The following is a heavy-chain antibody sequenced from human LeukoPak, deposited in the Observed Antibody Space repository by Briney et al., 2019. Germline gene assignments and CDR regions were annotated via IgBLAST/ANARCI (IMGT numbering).Heavy chain of an antibody. CDR3: ARDGDYGDYMTTGYFDC. CDR2: VYTSGST. Sequence: SETLSLTCTVSGGSISSGSYYWSWIRQPAGKGLEWIGRVYTSGSTNYNPSPKSRIIISVDTSKNQFSLKLSSVTAADTAVYYCARDGDYGDYMTTGYFDCWGQGTLVTVSS. CDR1: GGSISSGSYY. J-gene: IGHJ4*02. D-gene: IGHD4-17*01. V-gene: IGHV4-61*02.